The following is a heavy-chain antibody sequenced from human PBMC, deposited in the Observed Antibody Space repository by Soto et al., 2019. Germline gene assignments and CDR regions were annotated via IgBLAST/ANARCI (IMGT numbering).Heavy chain of an antibody. CDR3: ASSAGHPGDFFYYNGMDV. CDR1: GYTFTGHY. J-gene: IGHJ6*02. CDR2: INPNTGGT. D-gene: IGHD3-10*01. V-gene: IGHV1-2*04. Sequence: QVQLVQSGAEVKKPGASVKVSCKGSGYTFTGHYMHWVRQAPGQGLEWMGWINPNTGGTNYAQKFQGWVTMTRDTSISTAYMELSRLKSDDTAVYYCASSAGHPGDFFYYNGMDVWGQGTTVTVSS.